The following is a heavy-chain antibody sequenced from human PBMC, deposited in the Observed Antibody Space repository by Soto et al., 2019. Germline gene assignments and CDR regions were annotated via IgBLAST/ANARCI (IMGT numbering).Heavy chain of an antibody. CDR1: GFTFSSYG. CDR2: IWYDGSNK. J-gene: IGHJ4*02. CDR3: ARPGGGLWLSDHFDY. D-gene: IGHD3-10*01. Sequence: GGSLRISCAASGFTFSSYGMHWVRQAPGKGLEWVAVIWYDGSNKYYADSVKGRFTISRDNSKNTLYLQMNSLRAEDTAVYYCARPGGGLWLSDHFDYWGQGTLVTVSS. V-gene: IGHV3-33*01.